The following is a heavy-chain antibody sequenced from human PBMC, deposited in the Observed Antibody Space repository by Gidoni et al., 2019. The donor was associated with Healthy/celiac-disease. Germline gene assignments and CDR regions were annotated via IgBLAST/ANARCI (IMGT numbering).Heavy chain of an antibody. CDR3: AKSTGIAVAGTGGY. CDR1: GFTFSSYA. CDR2: LSGSGGST. J-gene: IGHJ4*02. Sequence: EVQLLESGGGLVQPGGSLRLSCAASGFTFSSYAMSWGRQDPGKGLEWVSALSGSGGSTVYGESVKGRFTIPRDNSKNTLYLQMNSLRAEDTAVYYCAKSTGIAVAGTGGYWGQGTLVTVSS. D-gene: IGHD6-19*01. V-gene: IGHV3-23*01.